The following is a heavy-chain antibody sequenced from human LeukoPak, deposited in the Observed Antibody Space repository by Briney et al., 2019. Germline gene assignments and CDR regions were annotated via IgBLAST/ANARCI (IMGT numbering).Heavy chain of an antibody. Sequence: GASEKVSCKASGYTFTSYGISWVRQAPGQGLEWMGWISAYNGNTNYAQELQGRVTMTTDTSTSTAYMELRSLRSDDTAVYYCARDFNGIDIVVVVAATNWFDPWGQGTLVTVSS. CDR1: GYTFTSYG. V-gene: IGHV1-18*01. D-gene: IGHD2-15*01. CDR3: ARDFNGIDIVVVVAATNWFDP. CDR2: ISAYNGNT. J-gene: IGHJ5*02.